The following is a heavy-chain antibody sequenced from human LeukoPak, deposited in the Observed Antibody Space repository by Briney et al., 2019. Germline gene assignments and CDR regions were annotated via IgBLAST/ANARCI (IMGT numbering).Heavy chain of an antibody. J-gene: IGHJ1*01. V-gene: IGHV1-18*01. CDR3: ARDLEDIVVVPAAIVYFQH. CDR1: GYTFTSYG. CDR2: ISAYNGNT. Sequence: ASVKVSCKASGYTFTSYGISWVRQAPGQGLEWMGWISAYNGNTNYAQKLQGRVTMTTDTSTSTAYMELRSLRSDDTAVYYCARDLEDIVVVPAAIVYFQHWGQGTLVTVS. D-gene: IGHD2-2*02.